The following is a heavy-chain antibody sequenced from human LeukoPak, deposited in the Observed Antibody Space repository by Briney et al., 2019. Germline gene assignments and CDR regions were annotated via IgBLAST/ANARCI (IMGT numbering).Heavy chain of an antibody. J-gene: IGHJ4*02. V-gene: IGHV3-21*01. D-gene: IGHD3-10*01. CDR2: ISSSGNYI. Sequence: PGGSLRLSCAASGFTFNSYTMSWVREAPGKGLEWVSSISSSGNYIYHADSVKGRFTISRDDAQNSVYLQMNSLKDEGTAVYYCARSRSSSPYDKNLNFWGQGTLVIVSS. CDR1: GFTFNSYT. CDR3: ARSRSSSPYDKNLNF.